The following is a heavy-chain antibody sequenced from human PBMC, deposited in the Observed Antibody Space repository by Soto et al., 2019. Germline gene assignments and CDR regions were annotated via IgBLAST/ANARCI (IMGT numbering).Heavy chain of an antibody. CDR2: IYAGGNT. CDR1: GTTVSSSY. Sequence: EVQLVQSGGGVVPPGGSLRLSCAVSGTTVSSSYMSWVRQAAGKGLEWVSVIYAGGNTHYSDSVKGRFNVSRDTPNNTLHLQMNDLRAEDAAIYYCALFWSGYLDHWGPGALVTVSS. CDR3: ALFWSGYLDH. D-gene: IGHD3-3*01. V-gene: IGHV3-66*01. J-gene: IGHJ4*02.